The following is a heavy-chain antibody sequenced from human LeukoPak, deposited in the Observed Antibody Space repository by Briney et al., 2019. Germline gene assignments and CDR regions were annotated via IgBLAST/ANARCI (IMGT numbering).Heavy chain of an antibody. D-gene: IGHD1-1*01. V-gene: IGHV3-23*01. CDR1: GFTFSSYA. J-gene: IGHJ4*02. CDR3: VKHSGGVYGNSDY. CDR2: VGRSGADT. Sequence: PGGPLRLSCVASGFTFSSYAVSWCRQAPGKGLEWVSTVGRSGADTYYADSVRGRFTISKDSSKNTLQMNSLSAEDTAIYYCVKHSGGVYGNSDYWGQGILVTVSS.